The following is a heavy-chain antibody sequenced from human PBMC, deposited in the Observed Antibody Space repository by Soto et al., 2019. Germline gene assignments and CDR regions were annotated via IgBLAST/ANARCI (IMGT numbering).Heavy chain of an antibody. CDR1: GDFVSSSRYY. J-gene: IGHJ6*02. D-gene: IGHD3-22*01. Sequence: SETQSLTCTVSGDFVSSSRYYWGWIRQPPGKGLEWIGSFYYTGDTFFNPSLKSRVTFSVDPSKNQFSLKLTSLTAADTAVYFCARHKELLLASLSYGLDLWGQGTTVTVSS. V-gene: IGHV4-39*01. CDR2: FYYTGDT. CDR3: ARHKELLLASLSYGLDL.